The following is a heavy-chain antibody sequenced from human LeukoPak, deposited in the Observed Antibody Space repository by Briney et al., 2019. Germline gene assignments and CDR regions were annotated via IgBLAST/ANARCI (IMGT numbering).Heavy chain of an antibody. J-gene: IGHJ4*02. Sequence: GGSLRLSCAASGFTFSSNAIHWVRQAPGKGLEWVTVISYDGSNKYYADSVKGRFTISRDNSKNTLYLQMNSLRAEDTAVYYCVSEYSGSFHWGQGTLVTVSS. V-gene: IGHV3-30-3*01. CDR1: GFTFSSNA. D-gene: IGHD1-26*01. CDR2: ISYDGSNK. CDR3: VSEYSGSFH.